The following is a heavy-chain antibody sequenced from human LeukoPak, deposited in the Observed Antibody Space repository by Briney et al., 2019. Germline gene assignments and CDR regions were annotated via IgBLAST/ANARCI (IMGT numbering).Heavy chain of an antibody. CDR1: GLSFSSFA. J-gene: IGHJ4*02. D-gene: IGHD6-19*01. CDR3: AKTTVGYSSGRYPGWPADC. CDR2: IRGNGET. Sequence: GGSLRLSCAASGLSFSSFAMSWVRQGPAGGLEWVSSIRGNGETFYADSVKGRFTISRDNSKNTVYLQMNSLTADDTAVYYCAKTTVGYSSGRYPGWPADCWGQGTLVTVSS. V-gene: IGHV3-23*01.